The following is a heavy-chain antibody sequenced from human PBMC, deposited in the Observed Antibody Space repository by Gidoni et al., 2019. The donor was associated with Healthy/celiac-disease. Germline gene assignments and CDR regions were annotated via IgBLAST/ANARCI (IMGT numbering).Heavy chain of an antibody. CDR1: GFTVSSYA. J-gene: IGHJ6*02. D-gene: IGHD3-22*01. V-gene: IGHV3-23*01. CDR2: ISGSGGST. CDR3: AKGGGEYYYDSSGYYRDYYYYGMDV. Sequence: EVQLLESGGGLVQPGGSLRLSCAASGFTVSSYAIRWVRQAPGKGLEWVSAISGSGGSTYYADSVKGRFTISRDNSKNTLYLQMNSLRAEDTAVYYCAKGGGEYYYDSSGYYRDYYYYGMDVWGQGTTVTVSS.